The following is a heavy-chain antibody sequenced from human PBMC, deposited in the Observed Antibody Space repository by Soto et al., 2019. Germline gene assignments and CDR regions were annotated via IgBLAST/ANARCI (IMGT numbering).Heavy chain of an antibody. CDR1: GFTFSSYA. V-gene: IGHV3-23*01. J-gene: IGHJ4*02. CDR3: AKGMSGSAFSGSRD. D-gene: IGHD1-26*01. Sequence: EVPLLESGGGLVQPGGSLRLSCAASGFTFSSYAMSWVRQAPGKGLEWVSAISGSGGSTYYADSVKGRFTISRDNSKNTLYLLMNSLRAEDTAVYYCAKGMSGSAFSGSRDWGQGTLVTVSS. CDR2: ISGSGGST.